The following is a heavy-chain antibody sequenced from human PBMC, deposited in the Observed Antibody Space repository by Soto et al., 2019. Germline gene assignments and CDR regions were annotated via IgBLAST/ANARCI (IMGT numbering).Heavy chain of an antibody. CDR2: INAGNGNT. CDR3: ARQEDSGGYYYWFDP. CDR1: GYTFTSYA. V-gene: IGHV1-3*01. J-gene: IGHJ5*02. Sequence: SVKVSCKASGYTFTSYAMHWVRQAPGQRLEWMGWINAGNGNTKYSQKFQGRVTITRDTSASTAYMELSSLRSEDTAAYYCARQEDSGGYYYWFDPWGQGTLVAGSS. D-gene: IGHD3-22*01.